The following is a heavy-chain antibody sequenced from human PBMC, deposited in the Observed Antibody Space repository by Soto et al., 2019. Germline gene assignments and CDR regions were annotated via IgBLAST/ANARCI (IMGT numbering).Heavy chain of an antibody. CDR3: ARDLYCSGGSCYGWFDP. CDR2: TYYRSKWYN. V-gene: IGHV6-1*01. D-gene: IGHD2-15*01. Sequence: QSQTLSLTCAISGDSVSSNSAAWNWIRQSPSRGLEWLGRTYYRSKWYNDYAVSVKSRITINPDTSKNQFSLQLNSVTPEDTAVYYCARDLYCSGGSCYGWFDPWGQGTLVTVSS. J-gene: IGHJ5*02. CDR1: GDSVSSNSAA.